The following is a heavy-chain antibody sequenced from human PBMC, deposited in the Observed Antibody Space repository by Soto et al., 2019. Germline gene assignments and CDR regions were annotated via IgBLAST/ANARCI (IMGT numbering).Heavy chain of an antibody. CDR2: VYYSGTT. J-gene: IGHJ3*02. CDR3: ARERGNWNNAFDI. Sequence: TSETLSLTCSFSCASIISYYWSWIRQPPGKGLEWIGYVYYSGTTTYNPSLQSRVSMSLDTTNSQFSLRLSSVTAADTAVYYCARERGNWNNAFDIWGQGTMVTV. D-gene: IGHD1-1*01. CDR1: CASIISYY. V-gene: IGHV4-59*01.